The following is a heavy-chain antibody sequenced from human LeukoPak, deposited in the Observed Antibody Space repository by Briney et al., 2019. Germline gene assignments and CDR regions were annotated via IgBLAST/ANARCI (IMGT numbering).Heavy chain of an antibody. V-gene: IGHV4-34*01. CDR1: GGSFSGYY. J-gene: IGHJ4*02. CDR2: INHSGST. Sequence: TSETLSLTCAVYGGSFSGYYWSWIRQPPGKGLEWIGEINHSGSTNYNPSLKSRVTMSVDTSKNQFSLKLSSVTAADTAVYYCARHGPIFQGVGGSPGSDFDYWGQGTLVTVSS. CDR3: ARHGPIFQGVGGSPGSDFDY. D-gene: IGHD3-10*01.